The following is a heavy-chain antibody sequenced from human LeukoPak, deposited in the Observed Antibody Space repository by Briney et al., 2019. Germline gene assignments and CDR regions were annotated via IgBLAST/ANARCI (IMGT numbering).Heavy chain of an antibody. V-gene: IGHV1-3*01. Sequence: ASVKVSCKASGYTFTSYAMHWVRQAPGQRLEWMGWINAGNGNTKYSQKFQGRVTITRDTSASTAYMELSSLRSEDTAVYYCARESLEGEYSYGYREGYFGYWGQGTLVTVSS. CDR1: GYTFTSYA. D-gene: IGHD5-18*01. J-gene: IGHJ4*02. CDR3: ARESLEGEYSYGYREGYFGY. CDR2: INAGNGNT.